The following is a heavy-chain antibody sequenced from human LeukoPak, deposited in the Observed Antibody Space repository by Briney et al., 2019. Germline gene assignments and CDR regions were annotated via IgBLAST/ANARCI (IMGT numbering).Heavy chain of an antibody. D-gene: IGHD1-1*01. J-gene: IGHJ4*03. V-gene: IGHV4-34*01. CDR3: ARGPTISETGYFDY. CDR2: IHPSGTT. CDR1: GGSFSDYY. Sequence: SETLSLTCGVYGGSFSDYYCTWIRQPPGKGLEWIGEIHPSGTTNYNPSLMSRVTMSLDTSKNQFSLKVTSVTAADTAVYYCARGPTISETGYFDYWGQGTLVTVSS.